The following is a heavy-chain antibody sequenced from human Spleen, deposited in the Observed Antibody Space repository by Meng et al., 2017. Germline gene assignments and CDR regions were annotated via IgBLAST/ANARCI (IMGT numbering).Heavy chain of an antibody. CDR3: TRTLYRSSWVINY. Sequence: ASAMVFCKVSGYTLTELSMHWVRQAPGKGLEWMGGFDPEDGETIYAQKFQGRVTMTEDTSTDTAYMELSGLRSEDTAVYYCTRTLYRSSWVINYWGRGTLVTVSS. J-gene: IGHJ4*02. D-gene: IGHD6-13*01. CDR1: GYTLTELS. V-gene: IGHV1-24*01. CDR2: FDPEDGET.